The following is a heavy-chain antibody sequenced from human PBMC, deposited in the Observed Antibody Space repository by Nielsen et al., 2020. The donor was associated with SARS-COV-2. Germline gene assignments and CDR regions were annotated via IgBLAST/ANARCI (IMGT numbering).Heavy chain of an antibody. D-gene: IGHD1-26*01. Sequence: SETLSLTCAVYGGSFSGYYWSWIRQPPGKGLEWIGEINHSGSTNYNPSLKSRVTISVDTSKNQFSLKLSSVTAADTAVYYCARMELYWFDPWGQGTLVTVSS. CDR3: ARMELYWFDP. J-gene: IGHJ5*02. CDR2: INHSGST. V-gene: IGHV4-34*01. CDR1: GGSFSGYY.